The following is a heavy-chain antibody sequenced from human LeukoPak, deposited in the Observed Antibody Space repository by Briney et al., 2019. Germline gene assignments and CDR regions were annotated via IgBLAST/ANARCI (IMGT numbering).Heavy chain of an antibody. CDR2: INHSGST. Sequence: SETLSLTCAVYGGSFSGYYWSWLRQPPGKGLEWVGEINHSGSTNYNPSLKSRVTISVATSKNQFSLKLSSVTAADTAVYYCARYYYGSGIYYRKPGFDYWGQGTLVTVSS. CDR1: GGSFSGYY. V-gene: IGHV4-34*01. CDR3: ARYYYGSGIYYRKPGFDY. D-gene: IGHD3-10*01. J-gene: IGHJ4*02.